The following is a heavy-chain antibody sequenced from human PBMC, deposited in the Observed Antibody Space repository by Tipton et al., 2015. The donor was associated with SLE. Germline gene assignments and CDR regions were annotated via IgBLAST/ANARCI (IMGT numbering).Heavy chain of an antibody. V-gene: IGHV3-30*02. D-gene: IGHD3-10*01. CDR1: GFTFSSYG. CDR2: IRYDGSNK. Sequence: SLRLSCAASGFTFSSYGMHWVRQAPGKGLEWVAFIRYDGSNKYYADSVKGRFTISRDNSKNTLYLQMNSLRAEDTAVYYCAKGPFRGHRFFDYWGQGTLVTVSS. CDR3: AKGPFRGHRFFDY. J-gene: IGHJ4*02.